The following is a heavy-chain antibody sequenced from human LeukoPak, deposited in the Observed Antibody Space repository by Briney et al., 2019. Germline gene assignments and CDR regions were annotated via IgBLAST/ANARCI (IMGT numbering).Heavy chain of an antibody. J-gene: IGHJ6*03. D-gene: IGHD6-13*01. CDR1: GYTFTGYY. Sequence: ASVKVSCKASGYTFTGYYMHWVRQAPGQGLEWMGWINPNSGGTNYAQKLQGRVAMTRDTSTSTAYMELKRLRSDDTAMYYCVREYSTSWYSGYYYYMDVWGTGTTVTVSS. V-gene: IGHV1-2*02. CDR2: INPNSGGT. CDR3: VREYSTSWYSGYYYYMDV.